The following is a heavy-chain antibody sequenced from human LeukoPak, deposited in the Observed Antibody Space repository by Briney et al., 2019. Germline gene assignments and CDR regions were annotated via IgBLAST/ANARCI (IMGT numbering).Heavy chain of an antibody. J-gene: IGHJ5*02. V-gene: IGHV1-24*01. CDR2: FDPEDGET. D-gene: IGHD2-21*01. CDR1: GYTLTELS. CDR3: ARAINIPPTFDP. Sequence: ASVKVSCKVSGYTLTELSMHWVRQAPGKGLEWMGGFDPEDGETIYAQKFQGRVTMTTDTSTSTAYMELRSLRSDDTAVYYCARAINIPPTFDPWGQGTLVTVSS.